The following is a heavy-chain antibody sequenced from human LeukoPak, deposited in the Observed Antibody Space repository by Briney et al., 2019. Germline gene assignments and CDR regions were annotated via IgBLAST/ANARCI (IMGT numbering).Heavy chain of an antibody. CDR1: GYSISSGYY. Sequence: PSETLSLTCAVSGYSISSGYYWGWIRQPPGKGLEWIGSIYHSGSTYYNPSLKSRVTISVDTSKNQFSPKLSSVTAADTAVYYCARGSQWEPPPLDYWGQGTLVTVSS. CDR3: ARGSQWEPPPLDY. J-gene: IGHJ4*02. CDR2: IYHSGST. D-gene: IGHD1-26*01. V-gene: IGHV4-38-2*01.